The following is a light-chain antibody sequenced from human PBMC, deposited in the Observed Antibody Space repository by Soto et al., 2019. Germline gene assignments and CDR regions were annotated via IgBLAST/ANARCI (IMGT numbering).Light chain of an antibody. Sequence: EIVLTQSPGTLSFFPGERATLSCRASRSVTNNYLAWHQQKPGQAPRLLINAAFTRATGIPDRFSGSGSGTDFTLTISRLEPEDFAVYYCQQYGASPFTLGGGTKVDIK. V-gene: IGKV3-20*01. CDR2: AAF. CDR1: RSVTNNY. CDR3: QQYGASPFT. J-gene: IGKJ4*01.